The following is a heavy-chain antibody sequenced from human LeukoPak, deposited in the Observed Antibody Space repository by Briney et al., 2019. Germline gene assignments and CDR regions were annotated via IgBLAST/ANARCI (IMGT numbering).Heavy chain of an antibody. CDR3: ARGGQGDGYSADEAFDF. V-gene: IGHV6-1*01. CDR2: TYYRSKWYN. D-gene: IGHD5-24*01. Sequence: SQTLSLTCAISGDSFSGNSTASNWIRQSPSRGLEWLGRTYYRSKWYNDYAVSVKSRIIINPDTSKNQLSLQLKSVTPEDTAVYYCARGGQGDGYSADEAFDFWGQGTMVTVSS. J-gene: IGHJ3*01. CDR1: GDSFSGNSTA.